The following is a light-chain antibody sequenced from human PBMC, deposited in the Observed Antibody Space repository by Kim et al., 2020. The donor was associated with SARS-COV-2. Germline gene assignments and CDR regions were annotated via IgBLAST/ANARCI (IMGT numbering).Light chain of an antibody. J-gene: IGLJ2*01. V-gene: IGLV3-1*01. CDR2: QDD. Sequence: SVTPGQTATIPCSGDDLGGKYVCWYQQKPGQSPLLVIYQDDKRPSGIPERFSGSNSGNTATLTISGTQAMDESDYYCQAWDSSSVVFGGGTKLTVL. CDR1: DLGGKY. CDR3: QAWDSSSVV.